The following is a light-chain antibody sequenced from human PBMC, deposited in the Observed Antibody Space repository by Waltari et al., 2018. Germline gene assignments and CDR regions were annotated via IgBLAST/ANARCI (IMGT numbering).Light chain of an antibody. Sequence: DIQMTQSPPSLSASIGDRVTITCRASQYISRYVNWYQHRPGKAPKVLIFGASTLQSGVPSRFSGSGSGTDFTLTISSLQPEDSAAYYCQQTVTSTWIFGQGTKVEIK. V-gene: IGKV1-39*01. J-gene: IGKJ1*01. CDR1: QYISRY. CDR2: GAS. CDR3: QQTVTSTWI.